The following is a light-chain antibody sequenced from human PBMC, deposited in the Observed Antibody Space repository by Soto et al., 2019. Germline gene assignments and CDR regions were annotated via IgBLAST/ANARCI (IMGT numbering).Light chain of an antibody. CDR1: SGHSNYA. J-gene: IGLJ2*01. CDR3: QTWGTGIVI. Sequence: QSVLTQSPSASASLGASVKLTRTLSSGHSNYAIAWHQQQPEKGPRYLMKLNRDGSHSKGDGIPNRFSGSSSGAERYLTISSLQSEDEADYYCQTWGTGIVIFGGGTKLTVL. V-gene: IGLV4-69*01. CDR2: LNRDGSH.